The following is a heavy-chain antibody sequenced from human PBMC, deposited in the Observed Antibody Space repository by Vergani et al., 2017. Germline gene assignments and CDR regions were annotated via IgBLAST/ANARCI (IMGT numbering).Heavy chain of an antibody. CDR3: ARGSRAEGGSGPDK. CDR2: IFSSGNT. V-gene: IGHV4-61*02. Sequence: QVQLQESGPGLVKPSQTLSLSCTVSGGSVRTSIGYYWTWIRQPAGKTLAWIGEIFSSGNTNYNPSFKNRVTMSVDTSKNQFSLKLNSVTAADTAVYYCARGSRAEGGSGPDKWGQGTLVTVSS. CDR1: GGSVRTSIGYY. D-gene: IGHD6-13*01. J-gene: IGHJ4*02.